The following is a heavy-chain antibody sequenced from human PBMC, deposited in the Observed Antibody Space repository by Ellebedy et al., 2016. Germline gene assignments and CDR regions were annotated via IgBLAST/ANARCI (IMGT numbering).Heavy chain of an antibody. D-gene: IGHD1-7*01. CDR3: ARHPTGTTLGPPIVGMDV. Sequence: GGSLRLSXKGSGYSFTSYWIGWVRQMPGKGLDWMGIIYPGDSDTRYSPSFQGQVTISADKSISTAYLQWSSLKASDTAMYYCARHPTGTTLGPPIVGMDVWGQGTTVTVSS. J-gene: IGHJ6*02. CDR2: IYPGDSDT. CDR1: GYSFTSYW. V-gene: IGHV5-51*01.